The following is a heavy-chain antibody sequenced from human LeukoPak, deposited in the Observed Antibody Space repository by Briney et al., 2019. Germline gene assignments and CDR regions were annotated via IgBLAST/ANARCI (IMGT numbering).Heavy chain of an antibody. V-gene: IGHV4-59*01. J-gene: IGHJ4*02. CDR1: GGSISSYY. D-gene: IGHD2-21*02. CDR3: ARDLVVVTARSFDY. CDR2: IYYSGST. Sequence: SEALSLTCTVSGGSISSYYWSWIRQPPGKGLEWIGYIYYSGSTNYNPSLKSRVTVSVDTSKNQFSLKLSSVTAADTAVYYCARDLVVVTARSFDYWGQGTLVTVSS.